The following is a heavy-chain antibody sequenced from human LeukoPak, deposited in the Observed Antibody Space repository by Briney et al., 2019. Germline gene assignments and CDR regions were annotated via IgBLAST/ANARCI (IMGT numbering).Heavy chain of an antibody. D-gene: IGHD4-11*01. J-gene: IGHJ6*03. CDR1: GGTFSTYP. Sequence: SVKVSCNLSGGTFSTYPINWVRQAPGQGLEWMGKIIPIFGAPDYAQKFQGRVTITAGKSTNTAFMELISVRSDDTAVYYCATPRRPTDYYYYYMNVWGNGTTVTVSS. CDR3: ATPRRPTDYYYYYMNV. V-gene: IGHV1-69*06. CDR2: IIPIFGAP.